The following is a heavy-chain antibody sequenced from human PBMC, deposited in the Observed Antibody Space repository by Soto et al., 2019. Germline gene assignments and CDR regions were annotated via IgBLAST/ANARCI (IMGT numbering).Heavy chain of an antibody. CDR1: GFTFSSYA. D-gene: IGHD3-16*01. CDR3: ARDPTLNNYYYGMDV. J-gene: IGHJ6*02. V-gene: IGHV3-30-3*01. CDR2: ISYDGSNK. Sequence: LRLSCAASGFTFSSYAMHWVRQAPGKGLEWVAVISYDGSNKYYADSVKGRFTISRDNSKNTLYLQMNSLRAEDTAVYYCARDPTLNNYYYGMDVWGQGTTVTVSS.